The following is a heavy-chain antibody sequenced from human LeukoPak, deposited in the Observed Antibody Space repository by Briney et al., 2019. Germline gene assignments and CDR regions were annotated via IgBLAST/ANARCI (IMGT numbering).Heavy chain of an antibody. J-gene: IGHJ4*02. V-gene: IGHV5-51*01. CDR2: IYPGDSDT. Sequence: GESLKISCQGSGYRFTSDWIGWVRKMPGKGLEWMGIIYPGDSDTRYSPSFQGQVTISADKSVNTAYLQWSSLKASDTAMYYCARLSGRVVCSAGSCYIDSWGQGTLVTVSS. CDR1: GYRFTSDW. D-gene: IGHD2-15*01. CDR3: ARLSGRVVCSAGSCYIDS.